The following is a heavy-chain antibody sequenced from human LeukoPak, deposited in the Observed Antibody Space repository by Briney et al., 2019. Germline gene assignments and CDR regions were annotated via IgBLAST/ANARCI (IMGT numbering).Heavy chain of an antibody. CDR3: ARRMRVEDDYHYEGVDV. V-gene: IGHV4-59*01. J-gene: IGHJ6*02. CDR1: GGSISSYY. CDR2: IYYIGST. Sequence: SETLSLTCTVSGGSISSYYWSWIRQPPGKGLEWIGYIYYIGSTKYNPSLKSRVTLSIDTSKKQFSLKLSSVTAADTAVYYCARRMRVEDDYHYEGVDVWGQGTTVTVSS. D-gene: IGHD3-16*01.